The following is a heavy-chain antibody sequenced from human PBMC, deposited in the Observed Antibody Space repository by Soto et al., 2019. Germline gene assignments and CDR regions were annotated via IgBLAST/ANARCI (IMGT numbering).Heavy chain of an antibody. J-gene: IGHJ5*01. Sequence: EVQLLESGGGLIQPGGSLRLSCAASGFMFSGYAMSWVRQAPGKGLEWVSSISASGGTANLADSVEGRCTISRDNSKSTLYLQMNSLRAEDTAVYYCAKLTYPSDSTGYYYERVSGWIDSWGQGTLVTVSS. CDR3: AKLTYPSDSTGYYYERVSGWIDS. CDR2: ISASGGTA. V-gene: IGHV3-23*01. D-gene: IGHD3-22*01. CDR1: GFMFSGYA.